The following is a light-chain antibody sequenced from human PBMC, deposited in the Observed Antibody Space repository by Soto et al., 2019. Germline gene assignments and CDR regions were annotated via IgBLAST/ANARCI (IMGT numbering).Light chain of an antibody. CDR1: KSVGGD. J-gene: IGKJ1*01. CDR3: QQRTNWPWT. CDR2: DAS. V-gene: IGKV3-11*01. Sequence: DIVLTQSPATLSLPTGQGASLSCRASKSVGGDLVWYQQHPGQAPRLLIYDASNRATGIPPRFSGSGSGTDFTLTISSLEPEDFAVYYCQQRTNWPWTFGQGTKVDI.